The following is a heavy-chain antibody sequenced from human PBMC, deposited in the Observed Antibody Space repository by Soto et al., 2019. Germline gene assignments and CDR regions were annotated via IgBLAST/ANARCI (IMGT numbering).Heavy chain of an antibody. CDR2: IYYSGST. Sequence: LSLTCTVSGGSISSYYWSWIRQPPGKGLEWIGYIYYSGSTNYNPSLKSRVTISVDTSKNQFSLKLSSVTAADTAVYYCARLKIPGYSSGWYGTFDYWGQGTLVTVS. V-gene: IGHV4-59*01. J-gene: IGHJ4*02. CDR1: GGSISSYY. D-gene: IGHD6-19*01. CDR3: ARLKIPGYSSGWYGTFDY.